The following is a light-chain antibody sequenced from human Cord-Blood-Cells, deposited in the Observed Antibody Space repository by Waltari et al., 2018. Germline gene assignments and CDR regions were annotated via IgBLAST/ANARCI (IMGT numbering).Light chain of an antibody. CDR2: SNN. CDR1: SSNIGSNT. J-gene: IGLJ2*01. Sequence: QSVLTQPPPASGTPGRRVTISCSGSSSNIGSNTVNWYQQLPGTAPKRLIHSNNQRPSGVPDRFSGSKSGTSASLAISGLQSEDEADYYCAAWDDSLNGVVFGGGTKLTVL. CDR3: AAWDDSLNGVV. V-gene: IGLV1-44*01.